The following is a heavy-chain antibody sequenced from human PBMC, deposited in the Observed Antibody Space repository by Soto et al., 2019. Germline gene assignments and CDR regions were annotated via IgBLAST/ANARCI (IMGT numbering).Heavy chain of an antibody. D-gene: IGHD1-26*01. CDR3: ERIVVGATVDL. CDR1: GDPVSSDRYF. J-gene: IGHJ5*02. Sequence: SETLSLTCSVSGDPVSSDRYFWTWIRQPPGKGLEWIAYISYTGDTNYNPSLKSRVTISVDTSRNQFSLTLTSVTAADTAVYFCERIVVGATVDLWGQGSMVTVYS. V-gene: IGHV4-61*01. CDR2: ISYTGDT.